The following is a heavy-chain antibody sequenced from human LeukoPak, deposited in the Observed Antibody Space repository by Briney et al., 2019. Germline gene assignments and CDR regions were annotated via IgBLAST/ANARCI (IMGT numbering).Heavy chain of an antibody. D-gene: IGHD6-19*01. Sequence: ASVKVSCKASGYTFTSYGISWVRQAPGQGLEWMGWISAYNGNTNYAQKLQGRVTMTTDTSTSTAYTELRSLRSDDTAVYYCARDYTPGIAVAGTHYYYGMDVWGQGTTVTVSS. CDR2: ISAYNGNT. CDR3: ARDYTPGIAVAGTHYYYGMDV. J-gene: IGHJ6*02. V-gene: IGHV1-18*01. CDR1: GYTFTSYG.